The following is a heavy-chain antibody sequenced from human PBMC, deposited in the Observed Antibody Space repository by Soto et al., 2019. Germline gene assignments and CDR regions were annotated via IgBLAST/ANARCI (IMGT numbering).Heavy chain of an antibody. J-gene: IGHJ4*02. Sequence: EVQLVESGGGLVKPGGSLRLSCAASGFTFSSYSMNWVRQAPGKGLEWVSSISSSSSYIYYADSVKGRFTISRDNAKNSLYLQMNSLRADDTDVYYCARDGLTGPPHFYYWCQGTLVTVSS. V-gene: IGHV3-21*01. CDR2: ISSSSSYI. D-gene: IGHD7-27*01. CDR3: ARDGLTGPPHFYY. CDR1: GFTFSSYS.